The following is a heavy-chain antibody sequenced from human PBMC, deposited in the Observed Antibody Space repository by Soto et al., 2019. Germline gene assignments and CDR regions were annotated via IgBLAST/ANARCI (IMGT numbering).Heavy chain of an antibody. V-gene: IGHV4-4*07. CDR1: GGSISSYY. D-gene: IGHD6-19*01. CDR3: ARVLLTSGWYVWFDP. CDR2: IYTSGST. J-gene: IGHJ5*02. Sequence: SLTCTVSGGSISSYYWSWIRQPAGKGLEWIGRIYTSGSTNYNPSLKSRVTMSVDTSKNQFSLKLSSVTAADTAVYYCARVLLTSGWYVWFDPWGQGTLVTVSS.